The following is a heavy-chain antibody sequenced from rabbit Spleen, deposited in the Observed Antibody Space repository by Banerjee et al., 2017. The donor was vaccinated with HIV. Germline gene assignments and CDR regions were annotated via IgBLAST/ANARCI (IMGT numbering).Heavy chain of an antibody. CDR2: AYAGSSGST. J-gene: IGHJ6*01. CDR1: GFSFNSGYE. V-gene: IGHV1S40*01. D-gene: IGHD8-1*01. CDR3: ARDAGTSFSTYGMDL. Sequence: QSLEESGGGLVKPGASLTLTCKASGFSFNSGYEMCCVRQAPGKGLEWVACAYAGSSGSTYSATWAKGRFTISKTSSTTVTLQMTSLTAADTATYFCARDAGTSFSTYGMDLWGPGTLVTVS.